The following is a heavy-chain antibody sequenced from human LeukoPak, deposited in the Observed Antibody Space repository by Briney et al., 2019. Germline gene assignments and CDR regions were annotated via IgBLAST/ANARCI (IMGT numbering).Heavy chain of an antibody. D-gene: IGHD3-22*01. CDR1: GFTFSGYE. J-gene: IGHJ4*02. CDR2: ISSSGYGI. CDR3: ARDRPYDSIGDPIDY. V-gene: IGHV3-48*03. Sequence: GGSLRLSCAASGFTFSGYEMNWVRQAPGKGLEWVSYISSSGYGIYYADSVKGRFTISRDNAKNPLYLQMNTLRAEDTAVYYCARDRPYDSIGDPIDYWGQGTLVTVSS.